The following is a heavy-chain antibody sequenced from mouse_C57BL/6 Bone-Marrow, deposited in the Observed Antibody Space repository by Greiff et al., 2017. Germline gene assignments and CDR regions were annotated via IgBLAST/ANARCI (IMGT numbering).Heavy chain of an antibody. D-gene: IGHD2-3*01. CDR2: ISYDGSN. V-gene: IGHV3-6*01. Sequence: EVQLQESGPGLVKPSQSLSLTCSVTGYSITSGYYWNWIRQFPGNKLEWMGYISYDGSNNYNPSLKNRISITRDTSKNQFFLKLNSVTTEDTATYYCARVGWLLRFAYWGQGTLVTVSA. CDR3: ARVGWLLRFAY. CDR1: GYSITSGYY. J-gene: IGHJ3*01.